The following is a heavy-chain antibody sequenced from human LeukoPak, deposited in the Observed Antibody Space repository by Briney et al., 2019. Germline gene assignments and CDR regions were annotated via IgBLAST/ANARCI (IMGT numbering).Heavy chain of an antibody. CDR1: GFTFSSYG. V-gene: IGHV3-30*03. CDR2: ISYDGSNK. D-gene: IGHD3-10*01. CDR3: ARDPGYYGSGTPQGWFDP. J-gene: IGHJ5*02. Sequence: GGSLRLSCAASGFTFSSYGMHWVRQAPGEGLEWVAVISYDGSNKYYADSVKGRFTISRDNSKNTLYLQMNSLRTEDTAVYYCARDPGYYGSGTPQGWFDPWGQGTLVTVSS.